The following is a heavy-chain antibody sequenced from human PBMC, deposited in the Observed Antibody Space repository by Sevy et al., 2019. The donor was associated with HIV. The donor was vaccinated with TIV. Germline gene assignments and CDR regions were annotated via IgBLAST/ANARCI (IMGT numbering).Heavy chain of an antibody. CDR3: GRDDGNYYFHY. V-gene: IGHV3-7*01. J-gene: IGHJ4*02. CDR1: GFTFSKYW. D-gene: IGHD1-7*01. CDR2: IKQDAGQK. Sequence: LSLTCAASGFTFSKYWMGWVRQAPGKGLEWVANIKQDAGQKYYVDSVKGRFTISRDNAKNSLYLQMNSLRAEDTAVYFCGRDDGNYYFHYWGQGTLVTVSS.